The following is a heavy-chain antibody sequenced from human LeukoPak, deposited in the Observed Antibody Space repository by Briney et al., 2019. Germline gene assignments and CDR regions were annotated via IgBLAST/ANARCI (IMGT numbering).Heavy chain of an antibody. D-gene: IGHD3-22*01. CDR2: VDPEDGET. CDR3: ATMGYDSSGYHFDY. Sequence: VKVSCKVSGYTFTDYYMHWVQQAPGKGLEWMGLVDPEDGETIYAEKFQGRVTITADTSTDTAYMELSSLRSEDTAVYYCATMGYDSSGYHFDYWGQGTLVTVS. CDR1: GYTFTDYY. J-gene: IGHJ4*02. V-gene: IGHV1-69-2*01.